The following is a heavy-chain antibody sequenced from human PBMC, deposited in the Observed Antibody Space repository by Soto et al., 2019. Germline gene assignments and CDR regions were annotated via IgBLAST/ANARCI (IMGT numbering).Heavy chain of an antibody. Sequence: SETLSLTCAVYGGSFSGYYWSWIRQPPGKGLEWIGEINHSGSTNYNPTLKSRVTISVDTSKIQVSLKLRSVTAADTAVYYCARMGTVTRKFDYWGQGTLVTVSS. D-gene: IGHD7-27*01. V-gene: IGHV4-34*01. CDR3: ARMGTVTRKFDY. CDR2: INHSGST. CDR1: GGSFSGYY. J-gene: IGHJ4*02.